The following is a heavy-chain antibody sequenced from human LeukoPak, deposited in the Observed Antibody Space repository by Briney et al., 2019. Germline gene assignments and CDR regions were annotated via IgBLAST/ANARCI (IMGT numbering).Heavy chain of an antibody. V-gene: IGHV3-20*04. CDR2: INWNGGST. Sequence: GGSLRLSCAASGFTFDDYGMSWVRQAPGKGLEWVSGINWNGGSTGYAGSVKGRFTISRDNAKNSLYLQMNSLRAEDTALYYWARNLMGYYDSSGYYYFGQGTLVTVTS. J-gene: IGHJ4*02. D-gene: IGHD3-22*01. CDR3: ARNLMGYYDSSGYYY. CDR1: GFTFDDYG.